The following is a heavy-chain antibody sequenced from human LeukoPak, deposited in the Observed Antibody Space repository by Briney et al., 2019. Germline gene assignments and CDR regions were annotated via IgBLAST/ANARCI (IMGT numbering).Heavy chain of an antibody. V-gene: IGHV3-21*01. CDR2: ISSSSSYI. J-gene: IGHJ4*02. Sequence: GGSLRLSCAASGFTFSSYSMNWVRQAPGKGLEWVSSISSSSSYIYYADSVKGRFTISRDNAKNSLYLQMNSLRAEDTAVYYCAGDRRGYCSSTSCYIFDYWGQGTLVTVSS. CDR1: GFTFSSYS. CDR3: AGDRRGYCSSTSCYIFDY. D-gene: IGHD2-2*02.